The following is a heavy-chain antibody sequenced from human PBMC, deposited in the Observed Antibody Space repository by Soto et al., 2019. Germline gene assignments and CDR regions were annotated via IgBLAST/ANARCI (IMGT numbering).Heavy chain of an antibody. Sequence: GGSLTLSCAASGFTLSRYAMSWVRQAPGKGLEWVSGISNSGGSTYYADSVKGRFTISRDNSKNTLYLQMNSLRAEDTAVYYCAKDTEMNTVTTSGASWGQGTLV. CDR1: GFTLSRYA. J-gene: IGHJ5*02. V-gene: IGHV3-23*01. CDR2: ISNSGGST. D-gene: IGHD4-17*01. CDR3: AKDTEMNTVTTSGAS.